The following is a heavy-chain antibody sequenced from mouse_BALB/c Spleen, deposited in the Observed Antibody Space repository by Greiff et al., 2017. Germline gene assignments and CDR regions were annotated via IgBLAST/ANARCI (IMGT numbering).Heavy chain of an antibody. Sequence: EVQLQQSGAELVKPGASVKLSCTASGFNIKDTYMHWVKQRPEQGLEWIGRIDPANGNTKYDPKFQGKATITADTSSNTAYLQLSSLTSEDTAVYYCARTTTADAMDYWGQGTSVTVSS. V-gene: IGHV14-3*02. CDR3: ARTTTADAMDY. J-gene: IGHJ4*01. CDR1: GFNIKDTY. CDR2: IDPANGNT. D-gene: IGHD1-2*01.